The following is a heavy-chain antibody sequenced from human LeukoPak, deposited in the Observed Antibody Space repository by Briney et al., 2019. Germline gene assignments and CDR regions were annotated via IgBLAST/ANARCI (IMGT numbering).Heavy chain of an antibody. D-gene: IGHD6-13*01. CDR3: ARRLSGGYSSSWSFDY. Sequence: HPSETLSLTCTVSGGSISSGTYYWGWIRQPPGKGLEWIGSIYYSGSTYYNPSLKSRVTISVDTSKNQFSLKLSSVTAADTAVYYCARRLSGGYSSSWSFDYWGQGTLVTVSS. J-gene: IGHJ4*02. CDR2: IYYSGST. V-gene: IGHV4-39*01. CDR1: GGSISSGTYY.